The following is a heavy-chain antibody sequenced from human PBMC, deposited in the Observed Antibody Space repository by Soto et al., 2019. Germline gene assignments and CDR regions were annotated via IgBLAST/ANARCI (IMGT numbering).Heavy chain of an antibody. J-gene: IGHJ4*02. CDR1: GGSISSGGYY. V-gene: IGHV4-31*03. CDR2: IYYSGST. D-gene: IGHD3-22*01. Sequence: SETLSLTCTVSGGSISSGGYYWSWIRQHPGKGLEWIGYIYYSGSTYYNPSLKSRVTISVDTSKNQFSLKLSSVTAADTAVYYCSFYRYDSSGYLFYYCGQGTLVPVSS. CDR3: SFYRYDSSGYLFYY.